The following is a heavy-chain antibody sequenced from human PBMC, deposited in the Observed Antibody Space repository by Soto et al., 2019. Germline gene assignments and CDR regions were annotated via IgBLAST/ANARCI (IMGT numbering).Heavy chain of an antibody. J-gene: IGHJ5*02. CDR2: SNAGNGNT. V-gene: IGHV1-3*01. CDR3: ARDGGITIFGVVLPPFDP. D-gene: IGHD3-3*01. Sequence: GASVKVSCKASGYTFTSYAMHWGRQAPGQRLEWMGWSNAGNGNTKYSQKFQGRVTITRDTSASTAYMELSSLRSEDTAVYYCARDGGITIFGVVLPPFDPWGQGTLVTVSS. CDR1: GYTFTSYA.